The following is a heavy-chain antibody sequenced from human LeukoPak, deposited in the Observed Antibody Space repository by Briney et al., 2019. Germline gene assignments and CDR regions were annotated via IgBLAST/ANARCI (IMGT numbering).Heavy chain of an antibody. D-gene: IGHD4-17*01. CDR2: IYSGGST. V-gene: IGHV3-66*01. Sequence: GSLRLSCAASEFSVGSNYMTWVRQAPGKGLEWVSLIYSGGSTYYADSVKGRFTISRDNAKNSLYLQMNSLRAEDTAVYYCARGNPVTTSAFDIWGQGTMVTVSS. CDR3: ARGNPVTTSAFDI. J-gene: IGHJ3*02. CDR1: EFSVGSNY.